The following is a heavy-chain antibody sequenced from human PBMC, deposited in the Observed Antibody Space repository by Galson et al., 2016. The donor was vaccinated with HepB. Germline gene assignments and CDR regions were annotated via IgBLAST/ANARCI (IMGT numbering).Heavy chain of an antibody. D-gene: IGHD3-22*01. CDR3: ARVASWAYYYASSGSRIPNFFDY. Sequence: SLRLSCAASGFTFRDYYMIWIRQAPGKGLEWISYISSSGSTIYYADSVKGRFTISRDMTKNSLYLQMNSLRAEDTAVYYCARVASWAYYYASSGSRIPNFFDYWGQGTLVTVSS. CDR1: GFTFRDYY. CDR2: ISSSGSTI. V-gene: IGHV3-11*01. J-gene: IGHJ4*02.